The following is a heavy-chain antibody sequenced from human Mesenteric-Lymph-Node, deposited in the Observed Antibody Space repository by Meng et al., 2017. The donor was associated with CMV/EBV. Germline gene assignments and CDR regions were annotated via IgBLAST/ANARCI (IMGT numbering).Heavy chain of an antibody. D-gene: IGHD3-3*01. CDR3: AKSPSRSGYYIDY. Sequence: GGSLRLSCAASGFSVSNNYMIWVRQAPGKGLEWVSAISGSGGSTYYADSVKGRFTISRDNSKNTLYLQMNSLRAEDTAVYYCAKSPSRSGYYIDYWGQGTLVTVSS. CDR2: ISGSGGST. CDR1: GFSVSNNY. J-gene: IGHJ4*02. V-gene: IGHV3-23*01.